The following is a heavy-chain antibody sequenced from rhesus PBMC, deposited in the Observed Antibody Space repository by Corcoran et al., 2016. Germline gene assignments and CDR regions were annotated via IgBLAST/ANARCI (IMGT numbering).Heavy chain of an antibody. Sequence: QVQLQESGPGLVKPSETLSLTCVVSGNSIRSGYYWGWIREPPGKGLEYLGYISGSSGSTYYTPSLKSRVTISKDTSKNQFSLKLSSVTAADTAVYYCVNTGAGFWGQGLRVTVSS. D-gene: IGHD1-38*01. V-gene: IGHV4-99*01. CDR1: GNSIRSGYY. CDR3: VNTGAGF. CDR2: ISGSSGST. J-gene: IGHJ3*01.